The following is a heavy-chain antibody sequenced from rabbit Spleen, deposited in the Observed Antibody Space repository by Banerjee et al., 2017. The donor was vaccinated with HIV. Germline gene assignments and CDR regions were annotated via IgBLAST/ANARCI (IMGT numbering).Heavy chain of an antibody. V-gene: IGHV1S47*01. D-gene: IGHD5-1*01. CDR1: RFDFNSGG. CDR3: ARDLVGVIGLNFYL. Sequence: QEHLVESGGGLVQPGGSLKLSCKASRFDFNSGGVSWVRQAQGKGLEWIGYIDPVFGSTYHATWVNGRFTISRTSSTTVTLRMTSLTAADRAAYFCARDLVGVIGLNFYLWGQGSLVTVS. J-gene: IGHJ4*01. CDR2: IDPVFGST.